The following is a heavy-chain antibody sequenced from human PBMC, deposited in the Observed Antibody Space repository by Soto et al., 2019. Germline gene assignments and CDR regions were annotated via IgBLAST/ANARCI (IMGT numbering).Heavy chain of an antibody. CDR3: VKVHKTLSSSWPKTYYGMDV. J-gene: IGHJ6*02. D-gene: IGHD6-13*01. CDR1: GFTFSSYG. Sequence: QVQLVESGGGVVQPGRSLRLSCAASGFTFSSYGMHWVRQAPGKGLEWVAVISYDGSNKYYADSVKGRFTISRDNSKNTLYLQMNSLRAEDTAVYYCVKVHKTLSSSWPKTYYGMDVWGQGTTVTVSS. V-gene: IGHV3-30*18. CDR2: ISYDGSNK.